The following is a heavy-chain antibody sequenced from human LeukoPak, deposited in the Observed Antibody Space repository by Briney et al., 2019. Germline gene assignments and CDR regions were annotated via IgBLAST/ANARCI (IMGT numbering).Heavy chain of an antibody. D-gene: IGHD6-19*01. CDR3: ARKGAVAGTLDY. Sequence: GGSLRLSCAASGFTFSTYTMTWVRQAPGKGLECISYISSSIRTIYYADSVRGRFTISRDNAKNSLYLQMNGLRAEDTAVYYCARKGAVAGTLDYWGQGTLVTVSS. CDR1: GFTFSTYT. V-gene: IGHV3-48*01. J-gene: IGHJ4*02. CDR2: ISSSIRTI.